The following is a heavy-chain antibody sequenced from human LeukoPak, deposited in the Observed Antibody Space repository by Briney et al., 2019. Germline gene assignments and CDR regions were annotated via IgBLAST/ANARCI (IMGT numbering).Heavy chain of an antibody. V-gene: IGHV1-18*01. J-gene: IGHJ5*02. CDR3: ARTLGATIRWFDP. CDR1: GYTFTSYG. CDR2: ISNYNGNT. Sequence: ASVKVSCKASGYTFTSYGISWVRQAPGQGLEWMGWISNYNGNTHYAQKLQGRVTMTTDTSTNTAYMELRSLRSDDTAVYYCARTLGATIRWFDPWGQGTLVTVSS. D-gene: IGHD1-26*01.